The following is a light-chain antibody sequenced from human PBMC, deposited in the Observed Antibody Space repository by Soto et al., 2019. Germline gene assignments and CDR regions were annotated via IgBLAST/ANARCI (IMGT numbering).Light chain of an antibody. CDR2: GNS. J-gene: IGLJ2*01. V-gene: IGLV1-40*01. Sequence: QSVLTQPPSVSGAPGQRVTISCTGSSSNIGAGYEVHWYQQLPGTAPKLLIYGNSNRPSGVPDQFSGSKSGTSASLAITGLQAEDEADYYSQSYDSSLSGSVFGGGTKLTVL. CDR3: QSYDSSLSGSV. CDR1: SSNIGAGYE.